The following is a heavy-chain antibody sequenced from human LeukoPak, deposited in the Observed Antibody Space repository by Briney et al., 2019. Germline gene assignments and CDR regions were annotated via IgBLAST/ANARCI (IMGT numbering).Heavy chain of an antibody. CDR3: VREGPNWGPEDWFDP. Sequence: SETLSLTCGVYGGSFSGYYWTWIRRPPGKGLEWIATIYHTGTTYYNLSLKSRVTISLDTSKNHFFLEVKSVTAADTAVYYCVREGPNWGPEDWFDPWGQGTLVTVSS. J-gene: IGHJ5*02. CDR2: IYHTGTT. V-gene: IGHV4-34*01. CDR1: GGSFSGYY. D-gene: IGHD7-27*01.